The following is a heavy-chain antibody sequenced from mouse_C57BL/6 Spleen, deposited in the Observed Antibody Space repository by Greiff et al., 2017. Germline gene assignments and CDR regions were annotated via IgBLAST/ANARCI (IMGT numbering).Heavy chain of an antibody. CDR2: INPSNGGT. CDR1: GYTFTSYW. Sequence: QVQLQQPGTELVKPGASVKLSCKASGYTFTSYWMHWVKQRPGQGLEWIGNINPSNGGTKYNEKFKSKATLTVDKSSSTAYMQLSSLTSEDSAVYDCARVGGNYVRYFDVWGTGTTVTVSS. V-gene: IGHV1-53*01. CDR3: ARVGGNYVRYFDV. J-gene: IGHJ1*03. D-gene: IGHD2-1*01.